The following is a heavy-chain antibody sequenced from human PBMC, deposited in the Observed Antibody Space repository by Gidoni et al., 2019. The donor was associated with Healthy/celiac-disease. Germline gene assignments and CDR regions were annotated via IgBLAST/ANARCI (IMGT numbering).Heavy chain of an antibody. CDR1: GFTFSSYG. V-gene: IGHV3-33*01. CDR2: IWYDGSNK. J-gene: IGHJ6*02. CDR3: AREGLRVVYGMDV. Sequence: QVQLVESGGGVVQPGRSLRLSCAASGFTFSSYGMHWVRQAPGKGLEWVAVIWYDGSNKYYADSVKGRFTISRDNSKNTLYLQMNSLRAEDTAVYYCAREGLRVVYGMDVWGQGTTVTVS. D-gene: IGHD2-15*01.